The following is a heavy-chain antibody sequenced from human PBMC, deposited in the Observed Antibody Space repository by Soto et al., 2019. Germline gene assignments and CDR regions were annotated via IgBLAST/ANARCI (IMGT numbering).Heavy chain of an antibody. V-gene: IGHV4-34*01. D-gene: IGHD2-15*01. CDR3: ARFRAAHFDY. J-gene: IGHJ4*02. CDR2: INHSGST. CDR1: GGSFSGYY. Sequence: QVQLQQWGAGLLKPSETLSLTCAVYGGSFSGYYWSWIRQPPGKGLEWIGEINHSGSTNYNPSLKRRVTISVDTSKSQFSLKLSSVTAADTAVYYCARFRAAHFDYWGQGTLVTVSS.